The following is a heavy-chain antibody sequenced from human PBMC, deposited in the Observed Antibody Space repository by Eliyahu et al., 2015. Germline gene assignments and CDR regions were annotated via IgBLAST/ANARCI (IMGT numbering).Heavy chain of an antibody. CDR1: GGSFSTYC. CDR2: IIPVFPTR. Sequence: QVQLVQSGAEVKKPGSSVRVSCKASGGSFSTYCFNWVRQAPGQGLEWMGRIIPVFPTRNYAQQFQGRVTIGADESASTVYLDLSDLRSDDTAVYYCARGLSYDDYVRLDQWGQGTLVTVSS. CDR3: ARGLSYDDYVRLDQ. D-gene: IGHD4-17*01. J-gene: IGHJ4*02. V-gene: IGHV1-69*15.